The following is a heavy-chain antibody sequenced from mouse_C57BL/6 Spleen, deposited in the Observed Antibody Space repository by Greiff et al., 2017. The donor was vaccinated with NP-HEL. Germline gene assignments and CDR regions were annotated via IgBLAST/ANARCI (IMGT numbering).Heavy chain of an antibody. J-gene: IGHJ1*03. Sequence: DVHLVESGGGLVQPGGSLSLSCAASGFTFTDYYMSWVRQPPGKALEWLGFIRNKANGYTTEYSASVKGRFTISRDNSQSILYLQMNALRAEDSATYYCARYDGYSWYFDVWGTGTTVTVSS. CDR3: ARYDGYSWYFDV. CDR1: GFTFTDYY. CDR2: IRNKANGYTT. V-gene: IGHV7-3*01. D-gene: IGHD2-3*01.